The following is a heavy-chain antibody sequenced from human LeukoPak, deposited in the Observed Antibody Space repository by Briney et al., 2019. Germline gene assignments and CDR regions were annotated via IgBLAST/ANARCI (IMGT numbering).Heavy chain of an antibody. CDR3: AKDKHAVLRTWDSSGWRETASVDY. Sequence: PGGSLRLSCAASGFTFSNAWMSWVRQAPGKGLEWVGRIKGKTDGGTTDYAAPVKGRFTISRDDSKNTLYLQMNSLRAEDTAVYYCAKDKHAVLRTWDSSGWRETASVDYWGQGTLVTVSS. J-gene: IGHJ4*02. CDR1: GFTFSNAW. CDR2: IKGKTDGGTT. D-gene: IGHD6-19*01. V-gene: IGHV3-15*01.